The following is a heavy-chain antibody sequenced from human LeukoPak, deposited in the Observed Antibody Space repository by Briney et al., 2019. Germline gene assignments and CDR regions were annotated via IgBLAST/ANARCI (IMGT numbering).Heavy chain of an antibody. CDR1: GFTFSNFA. J-gene: IGHJ4*02. Sequence: PGRSLRLSCAASGFTFSNFAMHWVRQGPGKGLEWIGVISNDGTTKYYADSVRGRFTISRDNSKNTLYVLMNSLRPGDTAVYFCARGTGSPYSSSWYGAVDYWGQGTLVTVSS. CDR3: ARGTGSPYSSSWYGAVDY. CDR2: ISNDGTTK. D-gene: IGHD6-13*01. V-gene: IGHV3-30-3*01.